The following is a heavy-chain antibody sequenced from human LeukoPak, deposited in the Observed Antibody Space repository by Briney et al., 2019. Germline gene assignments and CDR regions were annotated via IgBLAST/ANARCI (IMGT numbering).Heavy chain of an antibody. V-gene: IGHV3-11*04. Sequence: GGSLRLSCAASGFTFSDYYMSWIRQAPGKGVEGVSYISGSGSSIYYADSVKGRFTISRDNAKNSLDLQMNSLGAEDTAVYYCARDGYSGYDYWGQGTLVTVSS. CDR1: GFTFSDYY. J-gene: IGHJ4*02. CDR3: ARDGYSGYDY. CDR2: ISGSGSSI. D-gene: IGHD5-12*01.